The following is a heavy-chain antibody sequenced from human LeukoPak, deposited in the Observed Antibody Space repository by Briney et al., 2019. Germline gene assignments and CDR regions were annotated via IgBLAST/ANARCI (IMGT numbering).Heavy chain of an antibody. J-gene: IGHJ5*02. CDR2: ISPTGSTT. V-gene: IGHV3-74*01. CDR1: GFSFNGHW. CDR3: ARGPTAYYYDSSGYFFPPFDP. D-gene: IGHD3-22*01. Sequence: GVLRLSCTASGFSFNGHWMHWARQLPGKGLVWVSRISPTGSTTSYADSVKGRFTISRDNAKNSLYLQMNSLRAEDTAVYYCARGPTAYYYDSSGYFFPPFDPWGQGTLVTVSS.